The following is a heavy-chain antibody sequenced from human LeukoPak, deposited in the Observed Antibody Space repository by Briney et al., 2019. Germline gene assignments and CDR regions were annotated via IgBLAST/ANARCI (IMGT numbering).Heavy chain of an antibody. D-gene: IGHD3-22*01. CDR1: GGPIISYY. V-gene: IGHV4-4*07. CDR3: ARLRYYDSTGYSPSYYMDV. J-gene: IGHJ6*03. CDR2: IYGSGTT. Sequence: SETLSLTCTVSGGPIISYYWSWIRQSAGKGLEWIGRIYGSGTTDYSPSLKSRITMSLDMSKEQFSLKLSSVTAADTAVYYCARLRYYDSTGYSPSYYMDVWGKGTSVTV.